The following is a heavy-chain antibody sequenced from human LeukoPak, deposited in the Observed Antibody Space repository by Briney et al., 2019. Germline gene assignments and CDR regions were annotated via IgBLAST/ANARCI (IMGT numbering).Heavy chain of an antibody. CDR2: MNPNSGNT. V-gene: IGHV1-8*01. CDR1: GYTFTSYD. Sequence: ASVKVSCKASGYTFTSYDFNWVRQATGQGLEWMGWMNPNSGNTGYAQKFQGRVTMTRNTSISTAYMELSSLRSEDTAVYYCARGRPTYYYGSGSHFVKNGMDVWGQGTTVTVSS. CDR3: ARGRPTYYYGSGSHFVKNGMDV. D-gene: IGHD3-10*01. J-gene: IGHJ6*02.